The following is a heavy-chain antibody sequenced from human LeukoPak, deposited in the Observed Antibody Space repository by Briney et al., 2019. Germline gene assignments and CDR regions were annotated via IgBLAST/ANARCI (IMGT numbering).Heavy chain of an antibody. Sequence: SETLSLTCTVSGGSISSYYWSWIRQPPGKGLEWIRYIYYSGSTNYNPSLKSRVTISVDTSKNQFSLKLSSVTAADTAVYYCARAAYYDFWSGRGDAFDIWGQGTMVTVSS. CDR1: GGSISSYY. V-gene: IGHV4-59*01. CDR2: IYYSGST. CDR3: ARAAYYDFWSGRGDAFDI. J-gene: IGHJ3*02. D-gene: IGHD3-3*01.